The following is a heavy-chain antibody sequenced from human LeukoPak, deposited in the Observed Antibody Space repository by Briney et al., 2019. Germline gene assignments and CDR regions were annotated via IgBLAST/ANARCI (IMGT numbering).Heavy chain of an antibody. CDR2: INADGSST. CDR1: EFTFSTYW. Sequence: GGSLRLSCAASEFTFSTYWMHWVRQAPGKGLVWVSRINADGSSTNYADSVKGRFTISRDNAKNTLSLQMNSLRGDDTAVYYCARVIPGWNAFNIWGQGTTVTVSS. D-gene: IGHD3-3*02. J-gene: IGHJ6*02. V-gene: IGHV3-74*01. CDR3: ARVIPGWNAFNI.